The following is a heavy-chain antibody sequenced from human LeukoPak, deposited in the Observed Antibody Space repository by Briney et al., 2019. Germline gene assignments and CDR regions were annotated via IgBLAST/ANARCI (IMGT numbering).Heavy chain of an antibody. CDR2: IKQDGSGK. J-gene: IGHJ4*02. Sequence: GGSLRLSCAGSGFTFSRYWMSWVRQAPGKGLEWVANIKQDGSGKYYVDSVKGRFTTSRDNAKNSLYLQMNSLRVEDTAVYYCARDSTSDSLGYWGQGTLVIVSS. CDR3: ARDSTSDSLGY. CDR1: GFTFSRYW. V-gene: IGHV3-7*01. D-gene: IGHD2-21*01.